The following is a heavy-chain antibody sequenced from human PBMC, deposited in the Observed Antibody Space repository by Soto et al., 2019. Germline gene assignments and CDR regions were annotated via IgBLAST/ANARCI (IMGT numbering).Heavy chain of an antibody. CDR1: GFTFSDYA. CDR3: ARAPRRYCTSLSCLGLYGLDV. D-gene: IGHD2-8*01. Sequence: VGSLRLSCAASGFTFSDYAMHWVRHVPGQGLEWVAVISFDGNIKYDADSVKGRSTISRDNSKNTLFLQMDSLKGEDTAVYSCARAPRRYCTSLSCLGLYGLDVWGQGTAVTVSS. V-gene: IGHV3-30-3*01. CDR2: ISFDGNIK. J-gene: IGHJ6*02.